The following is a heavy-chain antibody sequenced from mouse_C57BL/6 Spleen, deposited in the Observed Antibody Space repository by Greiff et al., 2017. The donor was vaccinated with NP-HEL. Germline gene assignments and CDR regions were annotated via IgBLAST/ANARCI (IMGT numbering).Heavy chain of an antibody. CDR3: TTRNYAWFAY. D-gene: IGHD1-1*01. J-gene: IGHJ3*01. CDR1: GFNIKDYY. CDR2: IDPEDGDT. Sequence: EVQLQQSGAELVRPGASVKLSCTASGFNIKDYYMHWVKQRPEQGLEWIGRIDPEDGDTEYAPKFQGKATMTADTSSNPAYLQLSSLTSEDTAVYYCTTRNYAWFAYWGQGTLVTVSA. V-gene: IGHV14-1*01.